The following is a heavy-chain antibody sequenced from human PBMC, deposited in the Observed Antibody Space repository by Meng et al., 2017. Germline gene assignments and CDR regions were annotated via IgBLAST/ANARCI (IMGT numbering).Heavy chain of an antibody. V-gene: IGHV3-30*01. D-gene: IGHD6-19*01. CDR2: ISYDGSNK. J-gene: IGHJ4*02. CDR3: ARGRAALQWLAD. Sequence: QGQVVGSGGGVVQPGRSLRLSCAASGFTFSSYAMHWVRQAPGKGLEWVAVISYDGSNKYYADSVKGRFTISRDNSKNTLYLQMNSLRAEDTAVYYCARGRAALQWLADWGQGTLVTVSS. CDR1: GFTFSSYA.